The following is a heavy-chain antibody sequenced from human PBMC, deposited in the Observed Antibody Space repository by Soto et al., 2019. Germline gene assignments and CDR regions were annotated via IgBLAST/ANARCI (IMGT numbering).Heavy chain of an antibody. CDR2: IIPIFGTA. J-gene: IGHJ5*02. Sequence: QVQLVQSGSEVKKPGSSVQVSCKAPGGTFSSSAISWVRQAPGQGLEWMGGIIPIFGTANYAQKFQGRVTITADESTSTAYMELSSLRSEDTAVYYCARWGYGDFNWFDPWGQGTLVTVSS. D-gene: IGHD4-17*01. CDR1: GGTFSSSA. CDR3: ARWGYGDFNWFDP. V-gene: IGHV1-69*01.